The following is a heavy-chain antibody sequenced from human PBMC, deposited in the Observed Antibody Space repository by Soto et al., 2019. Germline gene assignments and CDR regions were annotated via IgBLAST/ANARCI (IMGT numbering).Heavy chain of an antibody. CDR3: ASPKPRLYNWNEGEPEDYYYYYGMDV. Sequence: SETLSLTCAVYGGSFSGYYWSWIRQPPGKGLEWIGEINHSGSTYYNPSLKSRVTISVDTSKNQFSLKLSSVTAADTAVYYCASPKPRLYNWNEGEPEDYYYYYGMDVWGQGTTVTVSS. V-gene: IGHV4-34*01. CDR2: INHSGST. J-gene: IGHJ6*02. D-gene: IGHD1-1*01. CDR1: GGSFSGYY.